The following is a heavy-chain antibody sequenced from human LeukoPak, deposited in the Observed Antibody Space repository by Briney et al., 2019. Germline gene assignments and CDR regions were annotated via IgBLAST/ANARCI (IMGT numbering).Heavy chain of an antibody. CDR1: GGSFSGYY. CDR2: INHSGST. Sequence: SETLSLTCAVYGGSFSGYYWSWIRQPPGKGLEWIGEINHSGSTNYNPSLKSRVTISVDTSKNQFSLKLSSVTAADTAVYYCAIPGGYDSSGIWSPYDYWGQGTLVTVSS. V-gene: IGHV4-34*01. D-gene: IGHD3-22*01. J-gene: IGHJ4*02. CDR3: AIPGGYDSSGIWSPYDY.